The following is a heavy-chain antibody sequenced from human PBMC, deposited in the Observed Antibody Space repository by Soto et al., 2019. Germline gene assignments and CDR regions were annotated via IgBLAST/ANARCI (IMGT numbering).Heavy chain of an antibody. V-gene: IGHV4-59*11. CDR3: ARRVNDYGDYGHYFDY. D-gene: IGHD4-17*01. CDR2: IYHSGST. J-gene: IGHJ4*02. CDR1: GGSISNHY. Sequence: SETLSLTCTVSGGSISNHYWSWIRQPPGKGLEWIGNIYHSGSTNYNPSLKSRVTISIDTSENQLSLKLSSATAGDTAVYYCARRVNDYGDYGHYFDYWGQGALVTVSS.